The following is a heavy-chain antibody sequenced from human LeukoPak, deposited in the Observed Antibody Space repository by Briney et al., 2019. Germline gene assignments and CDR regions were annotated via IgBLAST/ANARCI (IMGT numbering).Heavy chain of an antibody. CDR1: GGTFSSYA. J-gene: IGHJ4*02. CDR3: ARGGAGTLEAVD. V-gene: IGHV1-69*04. D-gene: IGHD6-19*01. Sequence: SVKVSCKASGGTFSSYAISWVRQAPGQGLEWMGRIIPILGIANYAQKFQGRVTMTRDTSISTAYMELSSLTSDDTAVYYCARGGAGTLEAVDWGQGTLVTVSS. CDR2: IIPILGIA.